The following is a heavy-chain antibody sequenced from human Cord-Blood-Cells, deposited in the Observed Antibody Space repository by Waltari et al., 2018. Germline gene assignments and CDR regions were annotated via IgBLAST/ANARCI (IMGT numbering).Heavy chain of an antibody. CDR3: ARGGLASIAARPVDY. D-gene: IGHD6-6*01. V-gene: IGHV3-33*01. CDR2: IWYDGSNK. Sequence: QVQLVESGGGVVQPGRSLRLSCAASGFTFSSYGMHWVRQAPGKGLAWVAVIWYDGSNKYYADSVKGRFTISRDNSKNTLYLKMNSLRAEDTAVYYCARGGLASIAARPVDYWGQGTLVTVSS. J-gene: IGHJ4*02. CDR1: GFTFSSYG.